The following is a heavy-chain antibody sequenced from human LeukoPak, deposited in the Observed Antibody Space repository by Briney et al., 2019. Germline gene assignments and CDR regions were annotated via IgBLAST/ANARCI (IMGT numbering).Heavy chain of an antibody. D-gene: IGHD5-18*01. Sequence: SETLSLTCTVSGGSISSGSYYWSWIRQPPGKGLEWIGSIYYSGTTHYNPSLESRVKISVDTSKNHLSLKLLSVPAADTAIYYCAKGAGAFSYYNWFYPWGQGTLVTVSS. CDR1: GGSISSGSYY. CDR2: IYYSGTT. CDR3: AKGAGAFSYYNWFYP. J-gene: IGHJ5*02. V-gene: IGHV4-39*07.